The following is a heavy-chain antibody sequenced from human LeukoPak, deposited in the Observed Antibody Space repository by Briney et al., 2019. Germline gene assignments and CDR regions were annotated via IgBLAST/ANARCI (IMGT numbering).Heavy chain of an antibody. V-gene: IGHV3-30*18. J-gene: IGHJ4*02. Sequence: GGSLRLSCAASGFTFSSYGMHWVRQAPGKGLEWVAVISYDGSNKYYADSVKGRLTISRDNSKNTLYLQMNSLRAEDTAVYYCAKFPTRIVVDIKWGQGTLVTVSS. CDR3: AKFPTRIVVDIK. D-gene: IGHD3-22*01. CDR1: GFTFSSYG. CDR2: ISYDGSNK.